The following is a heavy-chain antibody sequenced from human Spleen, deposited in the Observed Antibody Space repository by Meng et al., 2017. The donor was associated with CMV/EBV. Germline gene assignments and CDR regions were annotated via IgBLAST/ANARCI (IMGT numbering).Heavy chain of an antibody. CDR1: GFTFSDYA. CDR3: AKEGLWLDP. J-gene: IGHJ5*02. Sequence: SCKASGFTFSDYAMTWVRQAPGKGLEWISVIYSAGTTTYYADSVKGRFTISRDNSKNTMFLQMNSLRVEDTAVYYCAKEGLWLDPWGQGTLVTVSS. CDR2: IYSAGTTT. D-gene: IGHD3-16*01. V-gene: IGHV3-23*03.